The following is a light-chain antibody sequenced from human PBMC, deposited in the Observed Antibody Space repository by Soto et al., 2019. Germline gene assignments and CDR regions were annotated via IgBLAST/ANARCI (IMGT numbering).Light chain of an antibody. CDR3: QQRTNWPPFT. J-gene: IGKJ3*01. Sequence: EIVFTQSPASLSLSPGSRAPLSCRTSQSVSSYLAWYQQKPGQAPRLLIYDASNRATGIPAKFSGSGSGTDFTLTISSLEPEDFAVYYCQQRTNWPPFTFGPGTKVDIK. V-gene: IGKV3-11*01. CDR1: QSVSSY. CDR2: DAS.